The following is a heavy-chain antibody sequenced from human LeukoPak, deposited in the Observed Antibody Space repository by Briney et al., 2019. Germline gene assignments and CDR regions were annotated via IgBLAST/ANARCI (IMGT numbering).Heavy chain of an antibody. V-gene: IGHV1-2*06. Sequence: ASVKVSCKASGYTFTSYYMHWVRQAPGQGLEWMGRINPNSGGTNYAQKFQGRVTMTRDTSISTAYMELSRLRSDDTAVYYCARWPYTAMVTKNDYWGQGTLVTISS. D-gene: IGHD5-18*01. CDR3: ARWPYTAMVTKNDY. J-gene: IGHJ4*02. CDR2: INPNSGGT. CDR1: GYTFTSYY.